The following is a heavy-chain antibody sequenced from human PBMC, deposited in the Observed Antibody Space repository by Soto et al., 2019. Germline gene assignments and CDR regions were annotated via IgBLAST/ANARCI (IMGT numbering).Heavy chain of an antibody. D-gene: IGHD3-10*01. J-gene: IGHJ4*02. CDR3: ARRGYYYGSGSLWDY. CDR1: GGSISSSSYY. Sequence: QLQLQESGPGLVKPSETLSLTCTVSGGSISSSSYYWGWIRQPPGKGLEWIGSIYDSGSTYYNPFRKMRVTISVDTSKNQFSLKLSSGTAADTAVYYCARRGYYYGSGSLWDYLGQGTLGTVPS. V-gene: IGHV4-39*01. CDR2: IYDSGST.